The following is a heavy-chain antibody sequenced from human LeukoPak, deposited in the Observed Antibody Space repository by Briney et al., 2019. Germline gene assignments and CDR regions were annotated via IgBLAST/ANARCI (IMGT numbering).Heavy chain of an antibody. V-gene: IGHV4-39*01. J-gene: IGHJ4*02. CDR1: GGSISSSSYY. CDR2: IYYSGST. Sequence: SETLSLTCTVSGGSISSSSYYWGWIRQPPGKGLEWIGSIYYSGSTYYNPSLKSRATMSVDTSKNQFSLKLSSVTAADTALYYCARHTQYNTGWYGYYFDYWGQGTLVTVSS. D-gene: IGHD6-19*01. CDR3: ARHTQYNTGWYGYYFDY.